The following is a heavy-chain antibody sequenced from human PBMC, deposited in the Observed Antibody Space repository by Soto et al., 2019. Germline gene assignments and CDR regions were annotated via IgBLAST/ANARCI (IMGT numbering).Heavy chain of an antibody. D-gene: IGHD6-6*01. CDR3: ARTEYSYYYGMGV. CDR2: INHSGST. Sequence: SETLSLTCAVYGGSFSGYYWSWIRQPPGKGLEWIGEINHSGSTNYNPSLKSRVTISVDTSKNQFSLKLSSVTAADTAVYYCARTEYSYYYGMGVWGQGTTVTVSS. V-gene: IGHV4-34*01. J-gene: IGHJ6*02. CDR1: GGSFSGYY.